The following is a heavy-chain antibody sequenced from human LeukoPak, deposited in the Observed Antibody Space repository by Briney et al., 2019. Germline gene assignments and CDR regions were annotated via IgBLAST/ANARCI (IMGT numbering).Heavy chain of an antibody. D-gene: IGHD3-9*01. J-gene: IGHJ4*02. CDR1: GYTFTSYG. CDR3: ARESRLRYFDWLGGGDY. CDR2: ISAYNGNT. V-gene: IGHV1-18*01. Sequence: ASVKVSCKASGYTFTSYGISWVRQAPGQGLEWMGWISAYNGNTNYAQKLQGRVTMTTDTSTSTAYMELRSLRSDDTAVYYCARESRLRYFDWLGGGDYWGQGTLVTVSS.